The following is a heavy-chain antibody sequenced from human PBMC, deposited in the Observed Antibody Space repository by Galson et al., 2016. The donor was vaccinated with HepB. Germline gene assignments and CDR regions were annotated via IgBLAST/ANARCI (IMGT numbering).Heavy chain of an antibody. D-gene: IGHD4-23*01. CDR1: GGSISSSTYY. V-gene: IGHV4-39*01. CDR2: IHYSGRT. CDR3: ARLGDYGGNDESCYFDY. Sequence: ETLSLTCTVSGGSISSSTYYWGWIRQPPGKGLEWIGSIHYSGRTYYNPSLKSRVTISVDTSKNQFSLKLSSVTAADTAVFYCARLGDYGGNDESCYFDYWGQGTLVTVSS. J-gene: IGHJ4*02.